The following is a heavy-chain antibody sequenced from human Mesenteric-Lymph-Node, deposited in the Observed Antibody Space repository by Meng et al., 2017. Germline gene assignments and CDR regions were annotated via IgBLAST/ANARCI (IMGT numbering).Heavy chain of an antibody. Sequence: QVQESGPGRMKRSKTLSSPCAVSVGSRRSNNWWSWVAQPPGKGLECVGKIYHSGSTNYNPSLKSRVSISVDKSKNQSSLKLSSVTAADTAVYYCARADKVRFDYWGQGTLVTVSS. CDR3: ARADKVRFDY. CDR1: VGSRRSNNW. CDR2: IYHSGST. J-gene: IGHJ4*02. V-gene: IGHV4-4*02.